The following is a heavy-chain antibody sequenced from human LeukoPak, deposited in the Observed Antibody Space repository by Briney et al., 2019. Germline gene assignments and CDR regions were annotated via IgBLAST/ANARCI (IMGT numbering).Heavy chain of an antibody. CDR3: VKDWGVLPDYSADGFDI. D-gene: IGHD4-11*01. V-gene: IGHV3-30*02. CDR2: IRHVGSNE. Sequence: GGSLRLSCAASGFAFSTYGMHWVRQAPGKGLEWVAFIRHVGSNEYYADSVRGRFAISRDNSQNTLHLQMNILRVEDTAVYYCVKDWGVLPDYSADGFDIWGLGTVVTVSS. CDR1: GFAFSTYG. J-gene: IGHJ3*02.